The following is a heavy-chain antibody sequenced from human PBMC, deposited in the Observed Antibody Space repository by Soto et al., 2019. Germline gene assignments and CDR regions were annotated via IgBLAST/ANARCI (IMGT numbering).Heavy chain of an antibody. J-gene: IGHJ6*02. D-gene: IGHD2-8*01. CDR2: INPNNGGT. V-gene: IGHV1-2*02. CDR3: ARSLTEGYCTIHGCFTRPLYGMDV. CDR1: GYTFAGYY. Sequence: QEQLVQSGAEVKKPGASVKVSCKASGYTFAGYYIHWVRQAPGQGLEWMGWINPNNGGTNYAQKFQGRVTVTSDTSTSTAYMELTRLTSDDPSVYYCARSLTEGYCTIHGCFTRPLYGMDVWGQGTTVTVSS.